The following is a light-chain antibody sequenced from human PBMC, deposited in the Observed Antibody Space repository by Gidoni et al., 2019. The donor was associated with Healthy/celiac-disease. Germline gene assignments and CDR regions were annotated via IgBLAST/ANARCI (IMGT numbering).Light chain of an antibody. CDR1: KLGDKY. J-gene: IGLJ2*01. CDR3: QAWDSTTVV. V-gene: IGLV3-1*01. CDR2: EDN. Sequence: SYELTQPPSVSGSPGQTASITCSGDKLGDKYACWYQQRPGQSPVLVIYEDNNRPSGIPERFSGSNSGNTATLTISGTQAMDEADYYCQAWDSTTVVFGGGTKLTVL.